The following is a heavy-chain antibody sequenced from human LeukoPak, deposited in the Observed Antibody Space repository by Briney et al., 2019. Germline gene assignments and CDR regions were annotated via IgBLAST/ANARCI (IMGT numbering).Heavy chain of an antibody. J-gene: IGHJ6*03. V-gene: IGHV4-39*07. CDR3: ARLRPQRYCSSTSCYALHYYYYMDV. D-gene: IGHD2-2*01. CDR2: IYYSGST. Sequence: SETLSLTCTVSGGSISSSSYYWGWIRQPPGKGLEWIGSIYYSGSTYYNPSLKSRVTISVDTSKNQFSLKLTSVTAADTAVYYCARLRPQRYCSSTSCYALHYYYYMDVWGKGTTVTISS. CDR1: GGSISSSSYY.